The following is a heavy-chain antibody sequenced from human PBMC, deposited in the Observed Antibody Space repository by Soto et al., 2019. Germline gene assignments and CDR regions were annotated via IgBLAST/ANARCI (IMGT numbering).Heavy chain of an antibody. CDR2: ISGSGGRS. Sequence: GGSLRLSCAASGFTFSNYAITWVRQGPGKGLERDTGISGSGGRSYYADNVKGRFTISRDNSKSTLYLKMNSLRAEDTAVYYCASGKGVVPAAPPHYYYYGMDVWGQGTTVTVSS. CDR1: GFTFSNYA. D-gene: IGHD2-2*01. CDR3: ASGKGVVPAAPPHYYYYGMDV. J-gene: IGHJ6*02. V-gene: IGHV3-23*01.